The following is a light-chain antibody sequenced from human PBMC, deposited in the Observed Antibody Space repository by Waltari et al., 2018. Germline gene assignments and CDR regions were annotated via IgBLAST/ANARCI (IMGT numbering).Light chain of an antibody. V-gene: IGKV4-1*01. CDR3: QQYYSFPQT. CDR2: WAS. Sequence: DIVMTQSPDSLAVSLGERATINCKSNQSVLYSSDNKNYLTWYQQKPGQPPELLIYWASTRESGVPDRFSGSGSGTDFTLTISRLQAEDVAVYYCQQYYSFPQTFGQGTKVEIK. CDR1: QSVLYSSDNKNY. J-gene: IGKJ1*01.